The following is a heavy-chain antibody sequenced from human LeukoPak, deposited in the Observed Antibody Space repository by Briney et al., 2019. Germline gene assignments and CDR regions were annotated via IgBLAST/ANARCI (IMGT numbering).Heavy chain of an antibody. D-gene: IGHD3-16*01. CDR3: ARMGEYERSAFDI. CDR2: IYPGDSNT. Sequence: GDSLKISGKGSGYSFTSYWIGWVRQMPGKGLEWMGIIYPGDSNTRYSPSFQGQVTISADKSISPAYLQWSSLKASDTAMYDCARMGEYERSAFDIWGQGTMVTVSS. J-gene: IGHJ3*02. V-gene: IGHV5-51*01. CDR1: GYSFTSYW.